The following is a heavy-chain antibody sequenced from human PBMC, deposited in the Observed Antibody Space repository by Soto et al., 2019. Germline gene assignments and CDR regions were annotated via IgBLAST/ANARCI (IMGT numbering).Heavy chain of an antibody. Sequence: PGGSLRLSCEASGFTFNSYAMTWVRLAPGKGLEWVSSITGGVATTYYADSLKGRFTISRDNSKNTLYLQMDSLRAEDTAVYYCAKGRTGASDWFDRWGQGTLVTVSS. V-gene: IGHV3-23*01. CDR1: GFTFNSYA. CDR2: ITGGVATT. CDR3: AKGRTGASDWFDR. J-gene: IGHJ5*02. D-gene: IGHD1-26*01.